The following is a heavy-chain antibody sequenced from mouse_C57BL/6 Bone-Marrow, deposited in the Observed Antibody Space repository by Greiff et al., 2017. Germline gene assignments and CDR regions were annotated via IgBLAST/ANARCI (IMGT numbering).Heavy chain of an antibody. J-gene: IGHJ4*01. V-gene: IGHV1-22*01. D-gene: IGHD2-2*01. CDR2: INPNNGGT. CDR1: GYTFTDYN. Sequence: EVQLQQSGPELVKPGASVKMSCKASGYTFTDYNMHWVKQSPGKSLEWIGYINPNNGGTSYNQKFKGKATLTVNKSSSTAYMELRSLTSEDSAVYYCAKDLLWLRRYYYAMDDWGQGTSVTVSS. CDR3: AKDLLWLRRYYYAMDD.